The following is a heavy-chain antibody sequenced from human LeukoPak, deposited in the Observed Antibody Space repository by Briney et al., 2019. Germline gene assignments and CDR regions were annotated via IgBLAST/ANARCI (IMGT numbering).Heavy chain of an antibody. CDR3: ARVPYYYGMDV. J-gene: IGHJ6*02. CDR2: IYYSGST. Sequence: SETLSLTCTVSGGSISSYYWSWIRQPPGRGLEWIGYIYYSGSTNYNPSLKSRVTISVDTSKNQFSLKLSSVTAADTAVYYCARVPYYYGMDVWGQGTTVTVSS. V-gene: IGHV4-59*01. CDR1: GGSISSYY.